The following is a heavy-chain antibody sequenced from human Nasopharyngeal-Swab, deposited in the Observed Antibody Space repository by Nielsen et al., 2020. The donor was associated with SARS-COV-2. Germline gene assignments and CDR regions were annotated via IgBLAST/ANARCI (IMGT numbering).Heavy chain of an antibody. Sequence: SETLSLTCAVYGGSFSGYYWSWIRQPPGKGLEWIGEINHSGSTNYNPSLKSRVTISVDTSKNQFSLKLSSVTAADTAVYYCARGRYSSSWYGLIWYFDLWGQGTLVTVSS. CDR1: GGSFSGYY. V-gene: IGHV4-34*01. CDR3: ARGRYSSSWYGLIWYFDL. J-gene: IGHJ2*01. CDR2: INHSGST. D-gene: IGHD6-13*01.